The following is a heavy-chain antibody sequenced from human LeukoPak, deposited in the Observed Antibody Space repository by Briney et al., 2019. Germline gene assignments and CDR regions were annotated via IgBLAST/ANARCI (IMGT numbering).Heavy chain of an antibody. CDR1: GGSFSGYY. Sequence: PSETLSLTCAVYGGSFSGYYWSWIRQPPGKGLEWIGEINHSGSTNYNPSLKSRVTISVDTSKNQFSLKLSSVTAADTAVYYCARAGFWSGYCFDYWGQGTLVTVSS. CDR2: INHSGST. J-gene: IGHJ4*02. D-gene: IGHD3-3*01. V-gene: IGHV4-34*01. CDR3: ARAGFWSGYCFDY.